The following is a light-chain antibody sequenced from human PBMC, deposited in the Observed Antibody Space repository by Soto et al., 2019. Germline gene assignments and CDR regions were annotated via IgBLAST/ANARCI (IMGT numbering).Light chain of an antibody. CDR2: GAS. CDR3: QQHGTSPPGT. J-gene: IGKJ1*01. Sequence: IVLTQSPGTLSLSPGERATLSCTASQSVSSSYLAWYQQKPGQAPRLLIYGASSRATGIPDRFSGSGSGTDFTLSISRLEPEDFAVYYCQQHGTSPPGTFGQGTKVEIK. V-gene: IGKV3-20*01. CDR1: QSVSSSY.